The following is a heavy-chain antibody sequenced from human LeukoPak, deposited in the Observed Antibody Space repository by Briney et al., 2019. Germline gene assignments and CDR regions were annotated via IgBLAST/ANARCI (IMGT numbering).Heavy chain of an antibody. CDR1: GFTLSSYI. D-gene: IGHD6-6*01. J-gene: IGHJ4*02. CDR2: ISSSSSTI. V-gene: IGHV3-48*04. CDR3: ATAGPLYSSSLFDY. Sequence: QPGGSLRLSCAASGFTLSSYIMNWVRQAPGKGLEWVAYISSSSSTIYYADSVKGRFTISRDNAKNSLYLQMNSLRAEDTAVYYCATAGPLYSSSLFDYWGQGTLVTVSS.